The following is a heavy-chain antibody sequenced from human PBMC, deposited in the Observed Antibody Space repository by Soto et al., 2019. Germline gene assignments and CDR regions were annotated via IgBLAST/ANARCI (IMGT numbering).Heavy chain of an antibody. V-gene: IGHV3-72*01. CDR3: GRGEATAGHDYYHGLDV. CDR2: SRNRANRYTT. J-gene: IGHJ6*02. Sequence: VRSLRVSCTPSLLTLHGHYRYSVLKTPFKLLEWLGRSRNRANRYTTEYAASVKGRFTISRDDSRNSLYLQMNSLTTEDTAVYYCGRGEATAGHDYYHGLDVWGQGTTVTVSS. D-gene: IGHD6-13*01. CDR1: LLTLHGHY.